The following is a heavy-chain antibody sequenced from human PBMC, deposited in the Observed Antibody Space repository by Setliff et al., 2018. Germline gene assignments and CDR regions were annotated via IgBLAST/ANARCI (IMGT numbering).Heavy chain of an antibody. Sequence: SETLSLTCTVSGDSINSYPYYWGWIRQPPGTGLEWIGNIYYTGLTFNNPALKSPVTMSVDTSRNQFSLRLSSVTATDTAVYYCVRTGTYRYFDYWGQGIQVTVSS. D-gene: IGHD1-1*01. CDR2: IYYTGLT. J-gene: IGHJ4*02. CDR3: VRTGTYRYFDY. V-gene: IGHV4-39*01. CDR1: GDSINSYPYY.